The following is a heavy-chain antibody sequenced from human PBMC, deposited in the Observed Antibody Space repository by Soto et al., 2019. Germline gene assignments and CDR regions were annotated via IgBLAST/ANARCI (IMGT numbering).Heavy chain of an antibody. CDR1: GFTFSDYY. Sequence: EVQLMESGGGLVQPGGSLRLSCEVYGFTFSDYYMDWVRQAPGKGLEWVGRSRNKANGYTTEYAASVKGRFTISRDDSKNLLYLQLNSLKTEDTAVYYCARGSNSFDYWGQGALVTVSS. CDR3: ARGSNSFDY. J-gene: IGHJ4*02. V-gene: IGHV3-72*01. D-gene: IGHD6-13*01. CDR2: SRNKANGYTT.